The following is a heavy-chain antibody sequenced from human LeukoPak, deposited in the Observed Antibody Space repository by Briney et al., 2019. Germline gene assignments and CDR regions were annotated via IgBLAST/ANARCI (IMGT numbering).Heavy chain of an antibody. Sequence: GGSLRLSCAASGFTFSSYEMNWVRQAPGKGLEWVSYISTNDRTTYYADSVKGRFTISRDNAKNSLYLHMSSLRAEDTAVYYCARESYSSGYYYDYWGQGTLVTVSS. CDR2: ISTNDRTT. CDR1: GFTFSSYE. D-gene: IGHD3-22*01. J-gene: IGHJ4*02. V-gene: IGHV3-48*03. CDR3: ARESYSSGYYYDY.